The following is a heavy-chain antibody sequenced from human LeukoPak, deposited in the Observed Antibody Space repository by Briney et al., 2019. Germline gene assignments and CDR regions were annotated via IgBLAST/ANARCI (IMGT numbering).Heavy chain of an antibody. V-gene: IGHV3-21*06. Sequence: GGSLRLSCAASGFFFGDFGMNWVRQSPGKGLEWVSSISPGSDFTYYADSMKGRFTISRDNAKSSLYLQMNSLRAEDTAVYYCARDSSSSHGMDVWGQGTTVTVSS. J-gene: IGHJ6*02. CDR3: ARDSSSSHGMDV. D-gene: IGHD6-13*01. CDR1: GFFFGDFG. CDR2: ISPGSDFT.